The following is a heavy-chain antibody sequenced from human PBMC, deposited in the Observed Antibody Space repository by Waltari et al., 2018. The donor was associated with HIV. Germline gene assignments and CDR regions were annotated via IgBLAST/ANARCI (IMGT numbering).Heavy chain of an antibody. CDR2: ISNDGSSK. D-gene: IGHD3-22*01. Sequence: HVQLLVSVGGMVQPRRSRGPAWASSGSTVSSFSIHWVRQAPGKGLEWVAVISNDGSSKYYADSVKGRFTISRDNSKNTLYLHMNSLRAEDTAVYYCASPFYSDSTTYYYGLDYWGQGTLVTVSS. J-gene: IGHJ4*02. V-gene: IGHV3-30-3*01. CDR3: ASPFYSDSTTYYYGLDY. CDR1: GSTVSSFS.